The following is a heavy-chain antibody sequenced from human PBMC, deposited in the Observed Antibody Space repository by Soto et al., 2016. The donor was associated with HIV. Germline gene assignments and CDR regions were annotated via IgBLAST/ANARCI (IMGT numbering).Heavy chain of an antibody. Sequence: QVQLQESGPGLVKPSQTLSLTCTVSRGSISSGGYYWSWIRQHPGKGLEWIGYIRHSGSTYYNPSPESRATISVDTSKNQFSLRLSSVTAADTAVYYCVRERGLTDDSSGYLEHVGQGTWSPSP. CDR2: IRHSGST. J-gene: IGHJ1*01. CDR3: VRERGLTDDSSGYLEH. D-gene: IGHD3-22*01. CDR1: RGSISSGGYY. V-gene: IGHV4-31*03.